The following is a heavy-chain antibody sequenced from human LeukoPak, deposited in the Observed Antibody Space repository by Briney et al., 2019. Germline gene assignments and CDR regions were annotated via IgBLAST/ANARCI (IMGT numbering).Heavy chain of an antibody. Sequence: GGSLRLSCAASGFTFSSYSMNWVRQAPGKGLEWVSSISSSSSYIYYADSVKGRFTISRDNAKNSLYLQMNSLRAEDTAVYYCANDGLRFLEWLLPEYYFDYWGQGTLVTVSS. V-gene: IGHV3-21*01. CDR1: GFTFSSYS. CDR3: ANDGLRFLEWLLPEYYFDY. CDR2: ISSSSSYI. J-gene: IGHJ4*02. D-gene: IGHD3-3*01.